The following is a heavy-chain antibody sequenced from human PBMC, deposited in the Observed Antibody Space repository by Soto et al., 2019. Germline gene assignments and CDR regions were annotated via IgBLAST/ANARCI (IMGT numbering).Heavy chain of an antibody. J-gene: IGHJ4*02. CDR1: GGSISSSSYY. CDR3: ASHQWKLHDN. CDR2: IYYSGST. V-gene: IGHV4-39*01. Sequence: SETLSLTCTVSGGSISSSSYYWGWIRQPPGKGLEWIGSIYYSGSTYYNPSLKSRVTISVDTSKNQFSLKLSSVTAADTAVYYCASHQWKLHDNWGQRPLLTVSS. D-gene: IGHD2-15*01.